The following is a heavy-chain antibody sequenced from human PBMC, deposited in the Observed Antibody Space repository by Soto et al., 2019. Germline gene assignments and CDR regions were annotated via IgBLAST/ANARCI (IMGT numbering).Heavy chain of an antibody. CDR2: IGDSGDSK. J-gene: IGHJ4*02. CDR1: GFTFSDYY. V-gene: IGHV3-11*01. Sequence: QVQLVESGGGLVQPGGSLRLSCAASGFTFSDYYMSWIRQAPGKGLEWISYIGDSGDSKYYADSVKGRFTISRDNAKKSLYLQLNSLRAEDTAVYHCARGPRGYSGYSDFWGQGTLVTVSS. CDR3: ARGPRGYSGYSDF. D-gene: IGHD5-12*01.